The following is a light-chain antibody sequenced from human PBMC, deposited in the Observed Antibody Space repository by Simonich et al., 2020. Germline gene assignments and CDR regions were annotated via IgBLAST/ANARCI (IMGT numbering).Light chain of an antibody. J-gene: IGKJ2*01. CDR3: QQYYSTPYT. CDR1: QSVLYSSNNKKY. V-gene: IGKV4-1*01. CDR2: WAP. Sequence: DIVMTQSPDSLAVSLGERATINCKSSQSVLYSSNNKKYLARYQQKPGQPPKLIIYWAPTRESGVPDRVSGSGSGTDFTRTISSLQAEDVAVYYCQQYYSTPYTFGQGTKLEIK.